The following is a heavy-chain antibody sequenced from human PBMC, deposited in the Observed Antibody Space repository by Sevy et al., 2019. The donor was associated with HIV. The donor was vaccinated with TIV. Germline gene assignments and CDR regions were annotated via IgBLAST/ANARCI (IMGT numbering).Heavy chain of an antibody. D-gene: IGHD1-26*01. CDR3: ARVGGLTDYGMDV. CDR1: GGSVSSGSYF. J-gene: IGHJ6*02. CDR2: IYYGGST. Sequence: SETLCLTCTVSGGSVSSGSYFWSWIRQPPGKGLECVGYIYYGGSTNYNPSLKSRVTISVDTSKNQFSLKLSSVTAADTAVYYCARVGGLTDYGMDVWGQGTTVTVSS. V-gene: IGHV4-61*01.